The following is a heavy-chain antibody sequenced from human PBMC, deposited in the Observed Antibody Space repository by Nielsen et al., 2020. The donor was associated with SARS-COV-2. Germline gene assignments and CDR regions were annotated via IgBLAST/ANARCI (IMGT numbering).Heavy chain of an antibody. V-gene: IGHV1-3*01. J-gene: IGHJ6*03. CDR2: INAGNGNT. CDR3: ARWGEYSSSSGRDYYYMDV. CDR1: GYTFTSYA. Sequence: ASVKVSCKASGYTFTSYAMHWVRQAPGQRLEWMGWINAGNGNTKYSQKFQGRVTMTTDTSTSTAYMELRSLRSDDTAVYYCARWGEYSSSSGRDYYYMDVWGKGTTVTVSS. D-gene: IGHD6-6*01.